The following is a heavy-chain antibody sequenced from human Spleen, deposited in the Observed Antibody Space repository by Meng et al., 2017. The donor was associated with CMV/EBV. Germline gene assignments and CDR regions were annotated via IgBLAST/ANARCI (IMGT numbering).Heavy chain of an antibody. CDR3: ALDSSGYYYYDY. Sequence: QVTLKESGPFLVNPTETLTLTCAVSGFSLSNARMGVSWIRQPPGKALEWLAHIFSNDEKSYSTSLKSRLTISKDTSKSQVVLTMTNMDPVDTATYYCALDSSGYYYYDYWGQGTLVTVSS. CDR1: GFSLSNARMG. CDR2: IFSNDEK. D-gene: IGHD3-22*01. J-gene: IGHJ4*02. V-gene: IGHV2-26*01.